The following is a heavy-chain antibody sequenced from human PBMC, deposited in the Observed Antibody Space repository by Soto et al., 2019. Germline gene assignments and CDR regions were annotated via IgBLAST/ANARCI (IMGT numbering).Heavy chain of an antibody. J-gene: IGHJ4*02. CDR3: ARSFNDWTTYFDY. Sequence: QTGGSLRLSCAASGFSVTDHYMTWVRQAPGKGLEWVSVLYTGGSAYYGDSVKGRFTISRDSSTNTLYLQMNSLKVGDTAFYSCARSFNDWTTYFDYWSEGTLVTVSS. D-gene: IGHD3-9*01. CDR1: GFSVTDHY. V-gene: IGHV3-53*01. CDR2: LYTGGSA.